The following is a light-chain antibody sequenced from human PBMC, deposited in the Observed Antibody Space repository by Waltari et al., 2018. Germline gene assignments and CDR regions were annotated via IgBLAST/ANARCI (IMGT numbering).Light chain of an antibody. CDR2: DVS. CDR3: TSYRSTNTRVI. J-gene: IGLJ2*01. Sequence: QSALTQPASVSGSPGKSITLSCTGINGDVGGYYYFSWYQQYPGKAPKLLIYDVSHRPSGVSSRFSASKSGNTASLTISGLQTEDEADYYCTSYRSTNTRVIFGGGTKLAVL. V-gene: IGLV2-14*03. CDR1: NGDVGGYYY.